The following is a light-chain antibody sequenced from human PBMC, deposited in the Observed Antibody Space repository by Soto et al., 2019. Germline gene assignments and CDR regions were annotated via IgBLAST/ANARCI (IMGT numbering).Light chain of an antibody. CDR3: HQYNNGPPSP. J-gene: IGKJ1*01. CDR1: RRISRN. CDR2: GAS. Sequence: ELLVTQSPSTVSLYPRERATLSFISSRRISRNLAWYQQKPGQAPRLLIYGASTRATGIPARFSGSGSETEFTLTISNLQSEDFAVYYCHQYNNGPPSPFGQGT. V-gene: IGKV3-15*01.